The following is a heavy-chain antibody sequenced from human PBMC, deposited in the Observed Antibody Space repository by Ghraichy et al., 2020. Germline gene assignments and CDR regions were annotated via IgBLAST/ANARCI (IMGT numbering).Heavy chain of an antibody. CDR1: GFTFSTYH. V-gene: IGHV3-30*02. J-gene: IGHJ4*02. Sequence: GEYLNISCAASGFTFSTYHMHWVRQAPGKGLEWVAFIQSHGSDKWFADSVKGRFTVSRDNSKNTVYLEMNSLRPEDTAVYYCAKDSDSWHYYFDYWGLGTLVTVSS. CDR3: AKDSDSWHYYFDY. D-gene: IGHD3-10*01. CDR2: IQSHGSDK.